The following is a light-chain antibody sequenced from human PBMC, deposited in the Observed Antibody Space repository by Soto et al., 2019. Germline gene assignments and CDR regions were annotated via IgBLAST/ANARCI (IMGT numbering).Light chain of an antibody. CDR1: HSVTRW. J-gene: IGKJ1*01. Sequence: DLQMTQSPSTLSASAGDRVTITCRASHSVTRWLAWFQQKPGKAPRVLVYGASSLQSGVSSRFSGSGSETEFTLTINSLQPDDFATYYCQQYQAYPWTFGQGTKVEI. CDR3: QQYQAYPWT. CDR2: GAS. V-gene: IGKV1-5*01.